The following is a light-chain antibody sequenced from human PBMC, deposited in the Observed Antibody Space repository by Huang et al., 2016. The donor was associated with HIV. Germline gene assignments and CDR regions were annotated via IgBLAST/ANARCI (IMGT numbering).Light chain of an antibody. Sequence: DIQMTQSPSSLSASVGDRVTITCRASQSISTYVNWYQQKPGKAPKLLLYAAASLQNGGPPRFSGSGSGTDFTLTISSLQPEDFATYSCQQSYNPPWTFGQGTKVEIK. CDR2: AAA. CDR1: QSISTY. CDR3: QQSYNPPWT. V-gene: IGKV1-39*01. J-gene: IGKJ1*01.